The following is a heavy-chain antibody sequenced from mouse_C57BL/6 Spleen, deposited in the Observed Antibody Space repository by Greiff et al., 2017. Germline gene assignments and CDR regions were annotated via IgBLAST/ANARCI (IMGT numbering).Heavy chain of an antibody. CDR3: AREYYGNRAFAY. V-gene: IGHV1-69*01. D-gene: IGHD2-1*01. Sequence: QVQLQQPGAELVMPGASVKLSCKASGYTFTSYWMHWVQQRPGQGLEWIGEIDPSASYNNYTQKIKGKYTLTVDKSSSTAYMQLLSPTSDDSAVYYCAREYYGNRAFAYWGQGTLVTVSA. CDR2: IDPSASYN. J-gene: IGHJ3*01. CDR1: GYTFTSYW.